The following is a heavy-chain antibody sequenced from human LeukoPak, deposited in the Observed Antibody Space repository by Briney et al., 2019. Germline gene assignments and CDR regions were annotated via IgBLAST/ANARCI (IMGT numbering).Heavy chain of an antibody. J-gene: IGHJ5*02. CDR3: AKDFLREQLWFGGNWFDP. CDR2: ISGSGGST. CDR1: GFTFSSYA. D-gene: IGHD3-10*01. V-gene: IGHV3-23*01. Sequence: GGSLRLSCAAFGFTFSSYAMSWVRQAPGKGLEWVSAISGSGGSTYYADSVKGRFTISRDNSKNTLYLQMNSLRAEDTAVYYCAKDFLREQLWFGGNWFDPWGQGTLVTVSS.